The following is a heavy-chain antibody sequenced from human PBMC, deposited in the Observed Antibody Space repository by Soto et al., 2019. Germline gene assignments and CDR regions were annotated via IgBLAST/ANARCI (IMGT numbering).Heavy chain of an antibody. V-gene: IGHV4-4*07. CDR2: IYASGSA. D-gene: IGHD5-18*01. Sequence: SETLSLTXTVSGDSTTKSYWNWIRQPAGQGLEWMGRIYASGSATYNPSLKGRLTMSLDTSKSQFSLDLSSVTAADTAVYYCARDVTAVAFDHWGQGILVTVSS. CDR3: ARDVTAVAFDH. CDR1: GDSTTKSY. J-gene: IGHJ4*02.